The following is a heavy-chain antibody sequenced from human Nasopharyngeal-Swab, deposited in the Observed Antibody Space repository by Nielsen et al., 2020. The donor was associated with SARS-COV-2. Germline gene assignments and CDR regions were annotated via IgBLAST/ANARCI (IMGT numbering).Heavy chain of an antibody. D-gene: IGHD1-1*01. CDR3: AADDVGSFS. Sequence: IRQPPGKGLEWVGRIKSSSDGGTTDYIAPGKGRFNISRDDSKNTLYLQMTSLKTEDTAVYYWAADDVGSFSWGQGTLVTVSS. V-gene: IGHV3-15*01. CDR2: IKSSSDGGTT. J-gene: IGHJ5*02.